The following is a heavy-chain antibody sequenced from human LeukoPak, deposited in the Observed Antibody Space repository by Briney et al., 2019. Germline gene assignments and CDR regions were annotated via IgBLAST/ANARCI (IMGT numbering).Heavy chain of an antibody. CDR1: GFTFSNHA. CDR2: ISGSATDS. J-gene: IGHJ4*02. V-gene: IGHV3-23*01. D-gene: IGHD3-10*01. CDR3: ANLDSYYYGSRSPFDY. Sequence: PGGSLRLSCAASGFTFSNHAMNWVRQAPGKGLEWVSGISGSATDSYYADSVKGRFTISRDNSKNTLYLQMNSLRAEDTALYYRANLDSYYYGSRSPFDYWGQGTLVTVSS.